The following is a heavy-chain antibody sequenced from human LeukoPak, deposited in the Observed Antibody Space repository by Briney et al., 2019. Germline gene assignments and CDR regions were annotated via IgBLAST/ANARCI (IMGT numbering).Heavy chain of an antibody. CDR2: INPNSGGT. V-gene: IGHV1-2*02. J-gene: IGHJ4*02. CDR3: AAQGILEWLGYFDY. Sequence: GASVKVSCKASGYTFTGYYMHWVRQAPGQGLEWMGWINPNSGGTNYAQKFQGRVTMTRDTSISTAYMELGRLRSDDTAVYYCAAQGILEWLGYFDYWGQGTLVTVSS. CDR1: GYTFTGYY. D-gene: IGHD3-3*01.